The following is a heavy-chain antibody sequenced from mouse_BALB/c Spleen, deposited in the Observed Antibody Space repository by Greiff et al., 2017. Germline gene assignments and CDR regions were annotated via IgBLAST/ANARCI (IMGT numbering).Heavy chain of an antibody. Sequence: QVTLKESGPGILQPSQTLSLSCSSSGFSLSTYGIGVGWLRQPSGKGLEWMAHIGWNDNKYYNTALKSQPTISKDTSNNQEFLKIASVDTADAATDFCARVRGGYEAWLAYWGQGTLVTVSA. CDR3: ARVRGGYEAWLAY. CDR2: IGWNDNK. D-gene: IGHD1-1*02. V-gene: IGHV8-11*01. CDR1: GFSLSTYGIG. J-gene: IGHJ3*01.